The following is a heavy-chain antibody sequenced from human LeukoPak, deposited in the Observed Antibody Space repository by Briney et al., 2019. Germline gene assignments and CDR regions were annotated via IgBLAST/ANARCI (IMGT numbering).Heavy chain of an antibody. CDR1: GGSFSGYY. D-gene: IGHD4-23*01. J-gene: IGHJ2*01. V-gene: IGHV4-34*01. CDR3: ARIQRDYGGKSYWYFDL. Sequence: SETLSLTCAVYGGSFSGYYWSWIRQPPGEGLEWIGEINHSGSTNYNPSLKSRVTISVDTSKNQFSLKLSSVTAADTAVYYCARIQRDYGGKSYWYFDLWGRGTLVTVSS. CDR2: INHSGST.